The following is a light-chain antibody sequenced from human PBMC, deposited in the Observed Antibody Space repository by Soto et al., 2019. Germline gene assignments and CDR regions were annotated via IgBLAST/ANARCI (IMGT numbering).Light chain of an antibody. Sequence: EIVLTQSPGTLSLSPGERATLSCRASQSVSSDLAWYHQKPGQAPRLLIYGASTRATGIPARFSGSGSGTDFTLTISGLQSEDFATYYCQQSFSTPTFGQGTRLEIK. V-gene: IGKV3-15*01. CDR1: QSVSSD. CDR3: QQSFSTPT. J-gene: IGKJ5*01. CDR2: GAS.